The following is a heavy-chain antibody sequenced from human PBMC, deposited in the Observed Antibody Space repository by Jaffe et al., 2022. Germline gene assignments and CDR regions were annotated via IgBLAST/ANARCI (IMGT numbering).Heavy chain of an antibody. CDR3: AKDAAITMVQGVIITYYFDY. V-gene: IGHV3-23*01. Sequence: EVQLLESGGGLVQPGGSLRLSCAASGFTFSSYAMSWVRQAPGKGLEWVSAISGSGGSTYYADSVKGRFTISRDNSKNTLYLQMNSLRAEDTAVYYCAKDAAITMVQGVIITYYFDYWGQGTLVTVSS. CDR1: GFTFSSYA. D-gene: IGHD3-10*01. J-gene: IGHJ4*02. CDR2: ISGSGGST.